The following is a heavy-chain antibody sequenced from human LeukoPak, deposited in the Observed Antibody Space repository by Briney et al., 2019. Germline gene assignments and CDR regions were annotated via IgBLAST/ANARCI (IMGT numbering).Heavy chain of an antibody. CDR2: INPNSGGT. CDR3: ARDMEVAGSYYYYGMDV. Sequence: GASVKAYCKASGYTFTGYYMHWVRQAPGQGLEWMGWINPNSGGTNYAQKFQGWVTMTRDTSISTAYMELSRLRSDDTAVYYCARDMEVAGSYYYYGMDVWGQGTTVTVSS. J-gene: IGHJ6*02. D-gene: IGHD6-19*01. V-gene: IGHV1-2*04. CDR1: GYTFTGYY.